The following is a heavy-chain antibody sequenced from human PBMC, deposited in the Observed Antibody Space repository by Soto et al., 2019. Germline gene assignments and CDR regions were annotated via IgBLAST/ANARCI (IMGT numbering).Heavy chain of an antibody. Sequence: GASVRVSFSASSFTCTSFGISWVRQAPGQGLEWMGWISAYNGNTNYAQKLQGRVTMTTDTSTSTAYMELRSLRSDDTAVYYCATLEGSYYYYMDVWGKGTTVTVS. J-gene: IGHJ6*03. V-gene: IGHV1-18*01. CDR3: ATLEGSYYYYMDV. D-gene: IGHD1-1*01. CDR1: SFTCTSFG. CDR2: ISAYNGNT.